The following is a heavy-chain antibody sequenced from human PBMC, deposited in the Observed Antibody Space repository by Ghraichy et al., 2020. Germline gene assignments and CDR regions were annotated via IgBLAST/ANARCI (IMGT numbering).Heavy chain of an antibody. V-gene: IGHV4-59*08. CDR2: IYYSGST. D-gene: IGHD4-17*01. J-gene: IGHJ4*02. CDR1: GGSISSYY. Sequence: SETLSLTCTVSGGSISSYYWSWIRQPPGKGLEWIGYIYYSGSTNYNPSLKSRVTISVDTSKTQFFLKLSSVTAADTAVYYCARHRVRTVTTVFDYWGQGTLVAVSS. CDR3: ARHRVRTVTTVFDY.